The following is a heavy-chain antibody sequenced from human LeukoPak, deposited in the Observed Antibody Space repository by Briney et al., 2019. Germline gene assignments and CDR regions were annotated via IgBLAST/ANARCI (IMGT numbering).Heavy chain of an antibody. Sequence: PGGSLRLSCAASGFTFSSYAMSWVRQAPGKGLEWVSAISGSGISTYYADSVKGRFTISRDNSKNTLYLHMNSLRAEDTAVYYCAKETRGVPLSMGGYYFDYWAKEPLVTFSS. J-gene: IGHJ4*02. CDR1: GFTFSSYA. D-gene: IGHD1-26*01. CDR2: ISGSGIST. CDR3: AKETRGVPLSMGGYYFDY. V-gene: IGHV3-23*01.